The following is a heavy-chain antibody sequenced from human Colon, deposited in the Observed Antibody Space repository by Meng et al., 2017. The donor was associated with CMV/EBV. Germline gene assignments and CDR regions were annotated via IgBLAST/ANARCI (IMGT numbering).Heavy chain of an antibody. Sequence: SVKVSCKASGDTFNNYAINWVRQAPGQGLEWLGGIVPIVSRTNYAQKFQGRVTITADKSTSTAYMELSSLRSEDTALHFCATGGAAQSSTNRNHFDYWGQGTLVTVSS. CDR2: IVPIVSRT. D-gene: IGHD1-26*01. V-gene: IGHV1-69*10. CDR1: GDTFNNYA. CDR3: ATGGAAQSSTNRNHFDY. J-gene: IGHJ4*02.